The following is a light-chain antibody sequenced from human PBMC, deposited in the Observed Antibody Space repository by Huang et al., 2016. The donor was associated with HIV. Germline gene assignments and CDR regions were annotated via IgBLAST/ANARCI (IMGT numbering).Light chain of an antibody. CDR3: QQYGRHGT. CDR1: QSVSSNY. V-gene: IGKV3-20*01. J-gene: IGKJ3*01. Sequence: EIVLTQSPGTLSLSPGESVTLSCRASQSVSSNYLAWYQQKPGQAPRLLIHGAFIRATGIPDRFSGSGYGTEFTLTITRLEPEDFAVYYCQQYGRHGTFGPGTKVDIK. CDR2: GAF.